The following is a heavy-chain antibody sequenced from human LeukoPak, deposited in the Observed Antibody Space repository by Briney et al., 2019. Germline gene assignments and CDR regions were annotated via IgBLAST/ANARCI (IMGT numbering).Heavy chain of an antibody. D-gene: IGHD2-2*01. Sequence: SETLSLTCAVYGGSFSGYYWSWIRQPPGKGLEWIGEINHSGSTNYNPSLKSRVTISVDTSKNQFSLKLSSVTAADTAVYYCARGLSVSDCSSTSCYVRGYYYYGMDVWDQGTTVTVSS. J-gene: IGHJ6*02. V-gene: IGHV4-34*01. CDR2: INHSGST. CDR3: ARGLSVSDCSSTSCYVRGYYYYGMDV. CDR1: GGSFSGYY.